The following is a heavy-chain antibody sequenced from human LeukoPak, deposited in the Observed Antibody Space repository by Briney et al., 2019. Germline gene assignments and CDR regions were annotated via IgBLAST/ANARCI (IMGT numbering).Heavy chain of an antibody. D-gene: IGHD3-10*01. J-gene: IGHJ4*02. V-gene: IGHV3-30*02. Sequence: PGGSLRLSCAASGFTFSSYGMHWVRQAPGKGLEWVAFIRYDGSNKYYADSVKGRFTISRDNAKNSLYLQMNSLRAEDTAVYYCARDSFTYGSGSYPFDYWGQGTLVTVSS. CDR1: GFTFSSYG. CDR3: ARDSFTYGSGSYPFDY. CDR2: IRYDGSNK.